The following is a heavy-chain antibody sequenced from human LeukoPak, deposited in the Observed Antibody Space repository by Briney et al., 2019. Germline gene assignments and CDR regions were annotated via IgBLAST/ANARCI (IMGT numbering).Heavy chain of an antibody. CDR2: ISGSGGST. V-gene: IGHV3-23*01. CDR3: ARSRGYSGYDRAIDY. J-gene: IGHJ4*02. Sequence: GGSLRLSCAASGFTFSSYAMSWVRQAPGKGLEWVSAISGSGGSTYYADSVKGRFTISRDNAKNSLYLQMNSLRAEDTALYYCARSRGYSGYDRAIDYWGQGTLVTVSS. CDR1: GFTFSSYA. D-gene: IGHD5-12*01.